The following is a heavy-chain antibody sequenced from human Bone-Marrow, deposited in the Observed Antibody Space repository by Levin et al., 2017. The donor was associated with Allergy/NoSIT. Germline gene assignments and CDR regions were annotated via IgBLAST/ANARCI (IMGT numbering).Heavy chain of an antibody. V-gene: IGHV3-30*04. Sequence: PGGSLRLSCAASGFTFSSYAMHWVRQAPGKGLEWVAVISYDGSNKYYADSVKGRFTISRDNSKNTLYLQMNSLRAEDTAVYYCAREGSVVVVTYFDYWGQGTLVTVSS. CDR3: AREGSVVVVTYFDY. D-gene: IGHD2-21*02. CDR1: GFTFSSYA. J-gene: IGHJ4*02. CDR2: ISYDGSNK.